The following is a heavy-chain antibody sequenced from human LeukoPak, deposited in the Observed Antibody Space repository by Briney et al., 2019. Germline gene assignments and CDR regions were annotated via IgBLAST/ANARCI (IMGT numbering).Heavy chain of an antibody. V-gene: IGHV4-59*08. CDR2: IYYLGAT. CDR3: ARHPRSGRGAFDI. Sequence: SETLSLTCTVSGGSISPYHWGWIRQSPGKGLEWIGYIYYLGATNFNPSLKSRISMSLDTSKNQFSLKLSSVTAADTAVYYCARHPRSGRGAFDIWGQGTMVTVSS. D-gene: IGHD3-3*01. J-gene: IGHJ3*02. CDR1: GGSISPYH.